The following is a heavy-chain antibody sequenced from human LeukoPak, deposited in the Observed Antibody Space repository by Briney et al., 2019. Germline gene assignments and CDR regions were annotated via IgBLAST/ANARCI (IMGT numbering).Heavy chain of an antibody. Sequence: GGSLRLSCAAPGFTVSHNYMGWVRQAPGKGLEGVSIINTDGSANYADSVKGRFTISRDNSKNTLYLQMNNLRAEDAAVYYCASRSVSSRYGDFDYWGQGTLVTVSS. CDR1: GFTVSHNY. V-gene: IGHV3-53*01. CDR3: ASRSVSSRYGDFDY. J-gene: IGHJ4*02. D-gene: IGHD6-25*01. CDR2: INTDGSA.